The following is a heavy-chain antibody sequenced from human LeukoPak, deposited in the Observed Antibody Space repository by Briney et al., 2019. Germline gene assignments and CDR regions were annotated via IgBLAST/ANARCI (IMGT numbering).Heavy chain of an antibody. CDR1: SGSINTYC. CDR3: ARGAPYYDIVTGYRIYYFDY. J-gene: IGHJ4*02. D-gene: IGHD3-9*01. V-gene: IGHV4-59*01. Sequence: PSETLSLTCTVSSGSINTYCWNWIRQPPGKGLEWIGYIYYSGSSNYNPSLKSRVTISVDTSKNQFSLKLSSVTAADTAVYYCARGAPYYDIVTGYRIYYFDYWGQGTLVTVSS. CDR2: IYYSGSS.